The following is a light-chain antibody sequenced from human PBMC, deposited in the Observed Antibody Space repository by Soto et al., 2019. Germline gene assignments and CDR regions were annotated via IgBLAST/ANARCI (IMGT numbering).Light chain of an antibody. CDR2: DAS. CDR3: QQRYRWPPIT. J-gene: IGKJ5*01. V-gene: IGKV3-11*01. Sequence: IVMTQSPATLSVSPGERATLSCRASQSVNSNLAWYQQKPGQAPRLLIYDASNRATGVPARFSGSGSGTDFTLTISSLEPEDFAVYYCQQRYRWPPITFGQGTRLDNK. CDR1: QSVNSN.